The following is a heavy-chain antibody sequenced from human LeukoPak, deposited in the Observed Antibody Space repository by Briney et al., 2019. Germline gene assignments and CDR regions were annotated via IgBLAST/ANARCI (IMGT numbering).Heavy chain of an antibody. Sequence: EASVKVSCKTSGYTFTSYAVSWVRQAPGHGLEWMGWISAYNGNTIYAQKLQGRVTMTTDTSTSTVYMELRSLRSDDTAVYYCARDVGWFDPWGQGTLVTVSS. CDR3: ARDVGWFDP. J-gene: IGHJ5*02. CDR1: GYTFTSYA. V-gene: IGHV1-18*01. CDR2: ISAYNGNT.